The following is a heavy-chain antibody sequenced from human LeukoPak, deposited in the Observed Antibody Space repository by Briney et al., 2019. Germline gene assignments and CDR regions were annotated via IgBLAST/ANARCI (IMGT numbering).Heavy chain of an antibody. Sequence: GGSLRLSCAASGFTFDDYAMHWVRQAPGKGLEWVSGISWNSGSIAYADSVKGRFTISRDNAKNSLYLQMNSLRAEDTALYYCAKAIQGRTWYYYYGVDVWGQGTTVTVSS. CDR1: GFTFDDYA. CDR2: ISWNSGSI. J-gene: IGHJ6*02. CDR3: AKAIQGRTWYYYYGVDV. D-gene: IGHD3-10*01. V-gene: IGHV3-9*01.